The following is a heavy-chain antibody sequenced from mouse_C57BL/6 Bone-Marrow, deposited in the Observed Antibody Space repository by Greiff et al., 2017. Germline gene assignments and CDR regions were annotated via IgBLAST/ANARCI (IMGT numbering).Heavy chain of an antibody. CDR1: GYTFTGYW. J-gene: IGHJ1*03. CDR3: ARLWVIYNSYDWYFDV. V-gene: IGHV1-9*01. CDR2: VFPGSGST. D-gene: IGHD2-12*01. Sequence: QVQLQQSGAELMKPGASVKLSCKATGYTFTGYWIEWVKQRPGHGLEWIGEVFPGSGSTNYNEKFKGKAPFTADTSSNTAYMQLVSLTTEDSAIYSCARLWVIYNSYDWYFDVWGTGTTVTVSS.